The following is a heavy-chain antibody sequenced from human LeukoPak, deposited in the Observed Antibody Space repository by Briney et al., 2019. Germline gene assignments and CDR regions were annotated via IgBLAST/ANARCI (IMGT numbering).Heavy chain of an antibody. CDR1: GGSISNYY. CDR3: ARAPGSAYYPYYYMDV. D-gene: IGHD6-19*01. J-gene: IGHJ6*03. Sequence: PSETLSLTCTVSGGSISNYYWSWIRQPPGKGLEWIGDIYYTGSTNYNPSLKSRVTISVDTSKNQFSLNLNSVTAADTAEYYCARAPGSAYYPYYYMDVWGKGTTVTVSS. V-gene: IGHV4-59*01. CDR2: IYYTGST.